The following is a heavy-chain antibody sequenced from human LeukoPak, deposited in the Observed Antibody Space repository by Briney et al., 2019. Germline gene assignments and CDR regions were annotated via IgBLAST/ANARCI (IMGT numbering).Heavy chain of an antibody. CDR1: GFTFSSYA. D-gene: IGHD3-16*02. CDR2: MSGSGGSI. Sequence: GGSLRLSCAASGFTFSSYAMSWVRQAPGKGLEWVSVMSGSGGSIYYADSAKGRFTISRDNSKNTLYLQMDSLRAEDTAVYYCAKGTLKAAGYIDYFDYWGQGTLVTVSS. CDR3: AKGTLKAAGYIDYFDY. J-gene: IGHJ4*02. V-gene: IGHV3-23*01.